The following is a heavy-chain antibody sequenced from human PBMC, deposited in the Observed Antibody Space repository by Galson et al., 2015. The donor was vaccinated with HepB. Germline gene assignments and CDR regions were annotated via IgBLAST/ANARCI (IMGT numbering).Heavy chain of an antibody. CDR3: AREEGITMVQGVIRYFDY. CDR1: GGSISSGGYY. J-gene: IGHJ4*02. D-gene: IGHD3-10*01. V-gene: IGHV4-31*03. Sequence: TLSLTCTVSGGSISSGGYYWSWIRQHPGKGLEWIGYIYYSGSTYYNPSLKSRVTISVDTSKNQFSLKLSSVTAADTAVYYCAREEGITMVQGVIRYFDYWGQGTLVTVSS. CDR2: IYYSGST.